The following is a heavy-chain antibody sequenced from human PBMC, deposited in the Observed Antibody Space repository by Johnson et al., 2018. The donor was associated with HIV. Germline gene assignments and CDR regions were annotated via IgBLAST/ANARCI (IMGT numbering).Heavy chain of an antibody. CDR2: ISRSGSTI. CDR1: GFTFSDYY. Sequence: VQLVESGGGLVKPGGSLRLSCAASGFTFSDYYMSWIRQAPGKGLEWVSYISRSGSTIYYADSVKGRFPIPRDNAKNTLYLQMNSLRAEDTAVYYCVREELYSGSSNAFDIWGQGAMVTVSS. V-gene: IGHV3-11*04. J-gene: IGHJ3*02. CDR3: VREELYSGSSNAFDI. D-gene: IGHD1-26*01.